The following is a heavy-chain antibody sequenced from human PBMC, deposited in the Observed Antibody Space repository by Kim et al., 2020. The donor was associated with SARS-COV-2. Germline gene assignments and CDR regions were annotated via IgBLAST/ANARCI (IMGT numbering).Heavy chain of an antibody. Sequence: SETLSLTCSVSGGSIRSGGKFWTWIRQHPAKGLEWIGYISYSGSSHYSPSLRSRVSISLQTSENQFSLELTSVTAADTAVYYCAGGQPLDYWGQGILVTVSS. J-gene: IGHJ4*02. CDR1: GGSIRSGGKF. CDR3: AGGQPLDY. V-gene: IGHV4-31*03. CDR2: ISYSGSS. D-gene: IGHD2-2*01.